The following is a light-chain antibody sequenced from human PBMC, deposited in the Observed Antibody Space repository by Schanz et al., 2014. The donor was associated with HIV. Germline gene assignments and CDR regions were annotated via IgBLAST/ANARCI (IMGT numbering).Light chain of an antibody. V-gene: IGLV1-44*01. J-gene: IGLJ3*02. Sequence: QSVLTQPPSASGTPGQRVTISCSGSRSNLGTNTVSWYQQLPGTAPKLLIYNTYHRPSGVPDRFSGSESGTSASLAISGLQSEDESDFFCATWDDSLDGWVFGGGTKLTVL. CDR1: RSNLGTNT. CDR3: ATWDDSLDGWV. CDR2: NTY.